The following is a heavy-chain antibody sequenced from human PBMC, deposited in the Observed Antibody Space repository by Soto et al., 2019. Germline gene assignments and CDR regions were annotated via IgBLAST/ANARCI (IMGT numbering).Heavy chain of an antibody. Sequence: PGGSLRLSCAASGFTFDSYWMTWVRQAPGKGLEWVAHIKQDGGQTYCVDSVKGRFTISRDNAKTSLYLQMNSLRAEDTSVYFCARGGNGYENWPPYYYYGMDVWGQGTTVTVSS. CDR3: ARGGNGYENWPPYYYYGMDV. CDR2: IKQDGGQT. CDR1: GFTFDSYW. J-gene: IGHJ6*02. D-gene: IGHD5-12*01. V-gene: IGHV3-7*01.